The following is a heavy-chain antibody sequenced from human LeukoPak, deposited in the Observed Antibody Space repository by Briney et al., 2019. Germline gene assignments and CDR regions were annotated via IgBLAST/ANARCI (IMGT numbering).Heavy chain of an antibody. CDR2: IGDSGEIE. CDR3: AKGYSSGWTPFDY. D-gene: IGHD6-19*01. Sequence: GGSLRLSCEASGLILRGHAMSLVRQAPGKGLEWVSGIGDSGEIERYADSVKGRFTISRDNFRNTVYLEMRSLRPEDTAVYYCAKGYSSGWTPFDYWGQGTQVTVSS. CDR1: GLILRGHA. V-gene: IGHV3-23*01. J-gene: IGHJ4*02.